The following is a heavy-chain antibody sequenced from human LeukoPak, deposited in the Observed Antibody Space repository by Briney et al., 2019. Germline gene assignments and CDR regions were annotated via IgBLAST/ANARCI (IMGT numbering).Heavy chain of an antibody. V-gene: IGHV3-30*18. CDR3: AKHIIVGTTKSMDS. J-gene: IGHJ4*02. CDR1: GFTFSNYG. Sequence: GGSLRLSCAASGFTFSNYGMHWVRQAPGKGLDWVALISYDGSNKYYADSVKGRFNISRDNSKNTLYLQMNSLRAEDTAVYYCAKHIIVGTTKSMDSWGQGTLVTVSS. CDR2: ISYDGSNK. D-gene: IGHD1-26*01.